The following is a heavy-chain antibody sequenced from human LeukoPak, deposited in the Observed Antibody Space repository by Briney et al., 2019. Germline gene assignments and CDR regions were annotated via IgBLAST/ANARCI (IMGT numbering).Heavy chain of an antibody. CDR1: GFTFSDYY. Sequence: PGGSLRLSCAASGFTFSDYYMSWIRQAPGKGLEWVSYISSSGSTIYYADSVKGRFTISRDNAKNSLYLQMNSLRAEDTAVYYCARDGSYDYVWGSYRYGLFDYWGQGTLSPSPQ. CDR2: ISSSGSTI. J-gene: IGHJ4*02. V-gene: IGHV3-11*04. CDR3: ARDGSYDYVWGSYRYGLFDY. D-gene: IGHD3-16*02.